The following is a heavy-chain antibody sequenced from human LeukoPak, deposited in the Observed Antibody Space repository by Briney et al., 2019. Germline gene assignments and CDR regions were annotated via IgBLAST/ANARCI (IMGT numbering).Heavy chain of an antibody. D-gene: IGHD3-16*01. CDR3: AREDGLWDRGYYGMDV. J-gene: IGHJ6*02. Sequence: SVKVSCKASGGTFSSYAISWVRQAPGQGLEWMGGIIPIFGTANYAQKFQGRVTITADESTSTAYMELSSLRSEDTAVYYCAREDGLWDRGYYGMDVWGQGTTVTVSS. CDR1: GGTFSSYA. CDR2: IIPIFGTA. V-gene: IGHV1-69*13.